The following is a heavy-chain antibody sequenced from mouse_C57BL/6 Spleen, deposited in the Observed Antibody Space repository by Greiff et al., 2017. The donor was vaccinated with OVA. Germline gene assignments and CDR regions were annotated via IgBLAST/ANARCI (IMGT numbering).Heavy chain of an antibody. J-gene: IGHJ4*01. Sequence: QVQLQQSGTELVKPGASVKLSCKASGYTFTSYWMHWVKQRPGQGLEWIGNINPSNGGTNYNEKFKSKATLTVDKSSSTAYMQLSSLTSEDSAVYYCARLPDYYGSSYEGYYYAMDYWGQGTSVTVSS. D-gene: IGHD1-1*01. CDR1: GYTFTSYW. V-gene: IGHV1-53*01. CDR3: ARLPDYYGSSYEGYYYAMDY. CDR2: INPSNGGT.